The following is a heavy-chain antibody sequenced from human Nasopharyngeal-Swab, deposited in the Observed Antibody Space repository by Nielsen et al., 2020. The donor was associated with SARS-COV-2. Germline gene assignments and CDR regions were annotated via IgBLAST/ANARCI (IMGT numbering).Heavy chain of an antibody. D-gene: IGHD4-11*01. J-gene: IGHJ4*02. CDR3: AREDPEPPMTTVTPYFDY. CDR2: IIPIGGIA. V-gene: IGHV1-69*04. Sequence: WVRQAPGQGLEWLGRIIPIGGIANNAQKFQGRVTITADKSTSTAYMELTSLRSEDTAVYYCAREDPEPPMTTVTPYFDYWGQGTLVTVSS.